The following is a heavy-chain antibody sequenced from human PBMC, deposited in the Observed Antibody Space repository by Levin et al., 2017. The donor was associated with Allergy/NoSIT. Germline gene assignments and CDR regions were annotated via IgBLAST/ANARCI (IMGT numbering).Heavy chain of an antibody. CDR2: ISWNSGSI. Sequence: SLKISCAASGFTFDDYAMHWVRQAPGKGLEWVSGISWNSGSIGYADSVKGRFTISRDNAKNSLYLQMNSLRAEDTALYYCAKDIGGDCSSTSCPWGQGTLVTVSS. CDR3: AKDIGGDCSSTSCP. V-gene: IGHV3-9*01. J-gene: IGHJ5*02. D-gene: IGHD2-2*01. CDR1: GFTFDDYA.